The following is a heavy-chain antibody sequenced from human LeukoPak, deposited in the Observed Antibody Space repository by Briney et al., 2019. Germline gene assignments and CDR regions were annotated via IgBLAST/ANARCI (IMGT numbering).Heavy chain of an antibody. CDR2: IWYDGSNK. CDR1: GFTFSSYG. D-gene: IGHD3-22*01. V-gene: IGHV3-33*01. CDR3: ASHYDSSGFDY. Sequence: PGRSLRLSWAASGFTFSSYGMHWVRQAPGKGLEWVAVIWYDGSNKYYADSVKGRFTISRDNSKNTLYLQMNSLRAEDTAVYYCASHYDSSGFDYWGQGTLVTVSS. J-gene: IGHJ4*02.